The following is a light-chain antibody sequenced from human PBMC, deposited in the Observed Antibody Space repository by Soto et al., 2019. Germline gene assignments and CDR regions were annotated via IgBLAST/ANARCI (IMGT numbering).Light chain of an antibody. Sequence: QSVLTQPPSASGTPGQRVTVSCSGSSCNIGSNTVNWYQQLPGTAPKLLIYSNNQRPSGVPDRFSGSKSGTSASLAISGLQSEDEADYYCAACDDSLNGAVFGGGTQLTVL. CDR2: SNN. CDR3: AACDDSLNGAV. V-gene: IGLV1-44*01. CDR1: SCNIGSNT. J-gene: IGLJ7*01.